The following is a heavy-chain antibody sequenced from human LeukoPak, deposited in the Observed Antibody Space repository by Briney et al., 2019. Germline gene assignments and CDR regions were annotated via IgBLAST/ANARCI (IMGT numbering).Heavy chain of an antibody. Sequence: ASVKVSCKVSGYTLTELFMHWVRQAPGKGLEWMGGFDPEDGETIYAQKFQGRVTMTEDTSIDTAYMELSSLRAENTALYYCAADYYGSGLEKYCFDYWGQGTLVTVSS. CDR2: FDPEDGET. J-gene: IGHJ4*02. V-gene: IGHV1-24*01. CDR3: AADYYGSGLEKYCFDY. CDR1: GYTLTELF. D-gene: IGHD3-10*01.